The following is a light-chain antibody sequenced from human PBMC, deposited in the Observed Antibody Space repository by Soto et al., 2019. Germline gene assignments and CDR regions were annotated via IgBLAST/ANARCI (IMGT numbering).Light chain of an antibody. CDR1: SSNVGAYNY. CDR2: EVT. CDR3: SSWTGNNFVV. V-gene: IGLV2-8*01. Sequence: QSALTQPPSASGSPGQSVTISCTGTSSNVGAYNYVSWYQQHPGKAPKLMIYEVTKRPSGVPDRVSGSKSGSTASLTVSGSQAEDEADYYCSSWTGNNFVVFGGGTKLTVL. J-gene: IGLJ2*01.